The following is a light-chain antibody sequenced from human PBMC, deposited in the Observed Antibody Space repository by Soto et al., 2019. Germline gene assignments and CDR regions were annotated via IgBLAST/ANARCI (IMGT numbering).Light chain of an antibody. V-gene: IGKV3-20*01. J-gene: IGKJ1*01. CDR1: QSVSSSY. CDR3: HQYGKSPRT. CDR2: GAS. Sequence: EIVLTQSPGTLSLSPGERATLSCRASQSVSSSYLAWYQQKPGQAPRLLIYGASSRATGIPDRFSGSGSGTDFTLSISKLEPGDFGVYFCHQYGKSPRTFGQGTKVDIK.